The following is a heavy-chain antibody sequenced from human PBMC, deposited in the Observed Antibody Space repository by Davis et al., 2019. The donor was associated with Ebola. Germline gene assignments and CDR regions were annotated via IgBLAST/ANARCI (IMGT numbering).Heavy chain of an antibody. CDR2: IYYSGST. CDR1: GGSISSSSYY. V-gene: IGHV4-39*01. Sequence: MPSETLSLTCTVSGGSISSSSYYWGWIRQPPGEGLEWIGSIYYSGSTYYNPSLKSRVTISVDTSKNQFSLKLSSVTAADTAVYYCASTYYDFWSGYLYYYYGMDVWGKGTTVTVSS. D-gene: IGHD3-3*01. J-gene: IGHJ6*04. CDR3: ASTYYDFWSGYLYYYYGMDV.